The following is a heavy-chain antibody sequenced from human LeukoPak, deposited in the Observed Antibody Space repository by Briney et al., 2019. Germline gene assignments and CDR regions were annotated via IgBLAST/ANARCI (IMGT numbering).Heavy chain of an antibody. Sequence: WAPVKVSCKASGYTFTGYYMHWVRQAPGQGLEWMGWINPNSGGTNYAQKFQGRVTMTRDTSISTAYMELSRLRSDDTAVYYCASIAIAAAGTLGTPWGQGTLVTVSS. CDR3: ASIAIAAAGTLGTP. V-gene: IGHV1-2*02. CDR2: INPNSGGT. J-gene: IGHJ5*02. D-gene: IGHD6-13*01. CDR1: GYTFTGYY.